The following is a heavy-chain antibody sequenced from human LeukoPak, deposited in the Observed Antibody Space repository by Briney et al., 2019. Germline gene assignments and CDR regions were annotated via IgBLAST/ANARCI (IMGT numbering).Heavy chain of an antibody. J-gene: IGHJ4*02. CDR1: GFTFSSYE. D-gene: IGHD3-10*01. CDR2: ISSSGRII. V-gene: IGHV3-48*03. Sequence: PGGSLRLSCAASGFTFSSYEMNWVRQAPGKGLEWVSHISSSGRIIYYADSVKGRFTIARDNAKNSLYLQMNSLRAEDTAVYYCASGSYYEAPFDYWGQGTLVTVSS. CDR3: ASGSYYEAPFDY.